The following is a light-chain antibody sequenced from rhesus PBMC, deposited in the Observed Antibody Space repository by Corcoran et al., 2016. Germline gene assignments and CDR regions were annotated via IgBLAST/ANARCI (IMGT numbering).Light chain of an antibody. J-gene: IGKJ1*01. CDR1: QGISNY. V-gene: IGKV1S14*01. CDR2: YAS. CDR3: QQHNSYPT. Sequence: DIQMTQSPSSLSASVGDTVTITCRASQGISNYLAWYQQKPGKAPKHLIYYASNLESGVPSRFIGSGSVTDFTLPISSLPPADFAMYYCQQHNSYPTFSQGTKVDIK.